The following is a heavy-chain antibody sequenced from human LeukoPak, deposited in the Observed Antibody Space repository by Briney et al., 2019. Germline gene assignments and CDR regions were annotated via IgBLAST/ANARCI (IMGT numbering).Heavy chain of an antibody. CDR2: TKQDGSEQ. J-gene: IGHJ4*02. V-gene: IGHV3-7*01. Sequence: GGSLRLSCAASGFTVSSNYMSWVRQAPGKGLEWVANTKQDGSEQYYADSVKGRFTISRDNAKNALYLRMNSLRAEDTAVYYCSRSLEYWGQGALVTVSS. CDR1: GFTVSSNY. CDR3: SRSLEY.